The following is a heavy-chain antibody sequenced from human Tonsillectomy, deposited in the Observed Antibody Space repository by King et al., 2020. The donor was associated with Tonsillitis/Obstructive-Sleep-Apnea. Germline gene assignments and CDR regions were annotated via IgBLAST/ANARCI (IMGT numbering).Heavy chain of an antibody. Sequence: VQLVESGAEVKKPGESLRISCKASGYSFTSYWISWVRQMPGKGLEWMGRIDPSDSYTNYSPSFQGHVTISADRSITTADLQWSSLKASDTALYYCARHSGSSSQGAFDIWGQGTMVTVSS. D-gene: IGHD1-26*01. V-gene: IGHV5-10-1*03. J-gene: IGHJ3*02. CDR3: ARHSGSSSQGAFDI. CDR2: IDPSDSYT. CDR1: GYSFTSYW.